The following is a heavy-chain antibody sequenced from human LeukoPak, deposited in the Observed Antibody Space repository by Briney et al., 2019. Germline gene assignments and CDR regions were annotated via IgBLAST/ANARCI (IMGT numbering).Heavy chain of an antibody. V-gene: IGHV1-2*02. CDR1: GYTFTGYY. J-gene: IGHJ5*02. CDR3: ARNYYDSSGDGFDP. D-gene: IGHD3-22*01. Sequence: ASVKVSCKASGYTFTGYYMHWVRQAPGQGLEWMGWINPNSGGTNYAQKFQGRVTMTRDTSISTAYMELSRLRSDDTAVYYCARNYYDSSGDGFDPWGQGTLVTVSS. CDR2: INPNSGGT.